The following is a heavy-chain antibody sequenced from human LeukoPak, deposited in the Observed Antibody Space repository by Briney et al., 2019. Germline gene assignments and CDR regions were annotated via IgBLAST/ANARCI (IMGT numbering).Heavy chain of an antibody. D-gene: IGHD2-2*01. CDR3: AREGRNIVVVPAAPRLWNAFDI. Sequence: ASVKVSCTASGYTFTGYYMHWVRQAPGQGLEWMGWINPNSGGTNYAQKFQGRVTMTRDTSISTAYMELSRLRSDDTAVYYCAREGRNIVVVPAAPRLWNAFDIWGQGTMVTVSS. CDR2: INPNSGGT. V-gene: IGHV1-2*02. CDR1: GYTFTGYY. J-gene: IGHJ3*02.